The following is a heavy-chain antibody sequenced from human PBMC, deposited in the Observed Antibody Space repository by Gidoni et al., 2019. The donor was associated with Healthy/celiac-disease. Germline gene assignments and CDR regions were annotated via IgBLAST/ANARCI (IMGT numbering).Heavy chain of an antibody. J-gene: IGHJ6*04. Sequence: EVQLVESGGGLVQAGGSLRLSCVAAGFILETFGMNWVRRAPGKGLGWVANIKQDGGEKNFVDSVKGRFTIARDNAKTSLFLQMNSLRAEDTGVYYCARDGFVYSGFEGFFLDVWGKGTTVTVSS. CDR3: ARDGFVYSGFEGFFLDV. D-gene: IGHD5-12*01. V-gene: IGHV3-7*03. CDR1: GFILETFG. CDR2: IKQDGGEK.